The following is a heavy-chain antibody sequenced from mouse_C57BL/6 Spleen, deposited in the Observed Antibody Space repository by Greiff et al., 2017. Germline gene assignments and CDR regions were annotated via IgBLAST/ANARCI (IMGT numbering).Heavy chain of an antibody. V-gene: IGHV7-1*01. J-gene: IGHJ4*01. CDR2: SRNKANDYTT. CDR1: GFTFSDFY. CDR3: ARDALGGAMDY. Sequence: EVMLVESGGGLVQSGRSLRLSCATSGFTFSDFYMEWVRQAPGKGLEWIAASRNKANDYTTEYSASVKGRFIVSRDTSQSILYLQMNALRAEATAIYYCARDALGGAMDYWGQGTSVTVSS. D-gene: IGHD4-1*01.